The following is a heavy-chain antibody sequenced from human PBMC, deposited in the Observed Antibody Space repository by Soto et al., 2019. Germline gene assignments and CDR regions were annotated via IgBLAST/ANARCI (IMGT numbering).Heavy chain of an antibody. CDR3: AKERGDYGVNSGNS. Sequence: QVQLQESGPGLVKPSQTLSLTCAVSGGSISSGDYHWSWIRQPPGKGPEWIGYIYYSGSTYYNPSVKSRVTISVDTSKNQFSLKLSSVTAADTAVYYCAKERGDYGVNSGNSWGQGTLVTVSS. CDR2: IYYSGST. CDR1: GGSISSGDYH. V-gene: IGHV4-30-4*01. D-gene: IGHD4-17*01. J-gene: IGHJ4*02.